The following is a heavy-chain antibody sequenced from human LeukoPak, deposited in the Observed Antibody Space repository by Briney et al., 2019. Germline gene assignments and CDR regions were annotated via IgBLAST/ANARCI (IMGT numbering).Heavy chain of an antibody. J-gene: IGHJ4*02. D-gene: IGHD1-1*01. CDR2: IYSSGTT. V-gene: IGHV4-4*08. Sequence: SETLSLTCTVSGGSLSGYYWSWIRQTPGKGLEWIGYIYSSGTTNYNRSLQSRVIISLDTPQNQFSLRLTSVTAADTAMYFCARRVSSWNVYIDKWGQGIQVTVSS. CDR1: GGSLSGYY. CDR3: ARRVSSWNVYIDK.